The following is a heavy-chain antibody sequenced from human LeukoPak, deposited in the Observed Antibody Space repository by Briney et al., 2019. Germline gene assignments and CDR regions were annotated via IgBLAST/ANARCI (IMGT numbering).Heavy chain of an antibody. J-gene: IGHJ4*02. V-gene: IGHV3-23*01. CDR3: AKDLAEMATIIDY. D-gene: IGHD5-24*01. CDR1: GFTFSSYA. CDR2: ISGSGGST. Sequence: GGCLRLSCAASGFTFSSYAMSWVRQAPGKGLDWVSAISGSGGSTYYADSVKGRFTIPRGNSKNTLYLQMNSLRAEDTAVYYCAKDLAEMATIIDYWGQGTLVTVSS.